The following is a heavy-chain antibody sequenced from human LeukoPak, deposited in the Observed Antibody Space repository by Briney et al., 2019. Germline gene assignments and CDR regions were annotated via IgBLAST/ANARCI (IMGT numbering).Heavy chain of an antibody. Sequence: ASETLSLTCTVSGGSISSYYWSWIRQPPGKGLEWIGYIYYSGSTNYNPSLKSRVTISVDTSKNQFSLKLSSVTAADTAVYYCARLFSSGWYGAFDIWGQGTMVTVSS. CDR1: GGSISSYY. J-gene: IGHJ3*02. V-gene: IGHV4-59*01. D-gene: IGHD6-19*01. CDR3: ARLFSSGWYGAFDI. CDR2: IYYSGST.